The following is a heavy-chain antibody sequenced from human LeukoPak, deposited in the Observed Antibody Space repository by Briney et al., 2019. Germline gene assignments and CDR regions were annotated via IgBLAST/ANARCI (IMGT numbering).Heavy chain of an antibody. Sequence: KPSETLSLTCAVYGGSFSGYYWSWIRQPPGKGLEWIGEINHSGSTNYNPSLKSRVTISVDTSKNQFSLKLSSVTAADTAVYYCARRLCGDDCYSTFSYWGQGTLVTVSS. CDR3: ARRLCGDDCYSTFSY. CDR1: GGSFSGYY. D-gene: IGHD2-21*02. CDR2: INHSGST. V-gene: IGHV4-34*01. J-gene: IGHJ4*02.